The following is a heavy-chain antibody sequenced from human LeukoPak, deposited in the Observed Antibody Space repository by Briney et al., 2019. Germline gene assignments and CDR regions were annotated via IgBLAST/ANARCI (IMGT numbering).Heavy chain of an antibody. J-gene: IGHJ5*02. CDR1: GHRFNSYW. CDR2: IYPGDSDT. V-gene: IGHV5-51*01. CDR3: ARRGGYCSGGSCYPYNWFDP. D-gene: IGHD2-15*01. Sequence: GESLKISFQGSGHRFNSYWIAWVRPMPGKGLEWMGIIYPGDSDTRYSPSFQGQVTISADKSINTAYLQWSSLKASDTAMYYYARRGGYCSGGSCYPYNWFDPWGQGTLLTVSS.